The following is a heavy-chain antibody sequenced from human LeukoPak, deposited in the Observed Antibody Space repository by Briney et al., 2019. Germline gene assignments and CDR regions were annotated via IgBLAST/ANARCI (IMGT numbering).Heavy chain of an antibody. CDR3: AKDVHGGYSYGIDY. V-gene: IGHV3-23*01. Sequence: GGSLRLSCAASGFTFSSYAMSWVRQAPGKGLEWVSAISGSGGSTYYADSVKGRFTISRDNSKNTLYLQMNSLRAEDTAVYYCAKDVHGGYSYGIDYWGQGTLVTVSS. D-gene: IGHD5-18*01. J-gene: IGHJ4*02. CDR1: GFTFSSYA. CDR2: ISGSGGST.